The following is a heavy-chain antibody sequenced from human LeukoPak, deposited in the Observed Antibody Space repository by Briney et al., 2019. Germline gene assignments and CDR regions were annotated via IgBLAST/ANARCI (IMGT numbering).Heavy chain of an antibody. J-gene: IGHJ5*02. Sequence: GESLKISCKGSGYSFTSYWIGWVHQMPGKGLEWMGIIYPGGSDTRYSPSFQGQITISADKSISTAYLQWSSLKASDTAMYYCARPEGFHSSSWASWGQGTLVTVSS. CDR2: IYPGGSDT. CDR3: ARPEGFHSSSWAS. V-gene: IGHV5-51*07. CDR1: GYSFTSYW. D-gene: IGHD6-13*01.